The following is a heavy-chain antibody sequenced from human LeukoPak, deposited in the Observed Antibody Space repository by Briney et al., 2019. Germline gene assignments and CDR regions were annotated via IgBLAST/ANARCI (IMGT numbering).Heavy chain of an antibody. CDR2: ISTSGGGI. CDR3: AKDGFDYYDSSGYHYFDY. D-gene: IGHD3-22*01. CDR1: GFTFSNYA. Sequence: GRSLRLSCAASGFTFSNYAMSWVRQAPGKGLEWVSGISTSGGGIYFAESVKGRFTISRDNSMNTLYLQMYSLRADDTAIYYCAKDGFDYYDSSGYHYFDYWGQGTLVTVSS. V-gene: IGHV3-23*01. J-gene: IGHJ4*02.